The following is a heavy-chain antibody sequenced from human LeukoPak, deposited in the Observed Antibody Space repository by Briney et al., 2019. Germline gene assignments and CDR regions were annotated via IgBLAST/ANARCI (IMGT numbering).Heavy chain of an antibody. J-gene: IGHJ6*02. CDR2: ISYDGSNK. CDR1: GFTLSSYG. D-gene: IGHD2-15*01. V-gene: IGHV3-30*18. Sequence: GRSLRLSCAASGFTLSSYGMHWVRQAPGKGLEWVAAISYDGSNKYYAESVKGRFTISRDDSKNTLSVQMNSLRAEDTAVYYCANGYCSGSSSCPVGYYGMDVWGQGTTVTVSS. CDR3: ANGYCSGSSSCPVGYYGMDV.